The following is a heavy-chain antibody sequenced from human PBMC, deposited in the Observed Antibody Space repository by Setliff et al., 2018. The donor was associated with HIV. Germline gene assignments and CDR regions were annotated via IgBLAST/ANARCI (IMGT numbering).Heavy chain of an antibody. CDR3: ASASGDYEPYQY. V-gene: IGHV1-69*13. Sequence: SVKVSCKASGDTSNSYAIRWVRQAPGQGPEWMGGIIPIFGSPQYAPQFRGRATITADESSRTAYMELTSLKSEDSAVYYCASASGDYEPYQYWGQGTPVTVSS. CDR2: IIPIFGSP. J-gene: IGHJ1*01. CDR1: GDTSNSYA. D-gene: IGHD4-17*01.